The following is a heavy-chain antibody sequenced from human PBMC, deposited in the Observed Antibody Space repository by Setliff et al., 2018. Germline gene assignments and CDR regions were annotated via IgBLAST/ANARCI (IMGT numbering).Heavy chain of an antibody. Sequence: PGGSLRLSCVASGFTFSNYGMHWVRQAPGKGLEWVTYIQHDGNIKHYADSVKGRCTISRDNSKNTLYLEMSGLRPEDTAVYYCAKVIGGYPPKPSDYWGQGTLVTVSS. D-gene: IGHD3-16*02. CDR3: AKVIGGYPPKPSDY. J-gene: IGHJ4*02. CDR2: IQHDGNIK. CDR1: GFTFSNYG. V-gene: IGHV3-30*02.